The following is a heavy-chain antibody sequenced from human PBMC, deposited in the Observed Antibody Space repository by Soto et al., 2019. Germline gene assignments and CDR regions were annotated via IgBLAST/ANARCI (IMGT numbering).Heavy chain of an antibody. V-gene: IGHV3-30*18. CDR2: ISYDGSEK. CDR1: GFSFSDHA. Sequence: GGSLRLSCAASGFSFSDHAIHWVRQSPGKGLEWVAVISYDGSEKYYAASVRGRFTISRDNSNNTLYLQLSSLRPEDTAVYYCEKISRDSSVDFWGQGPQVTVSS. J-gene: IGHJ4*02. CDR3: EKISRDSSVDF. D-gene: IGHD3-22*01.